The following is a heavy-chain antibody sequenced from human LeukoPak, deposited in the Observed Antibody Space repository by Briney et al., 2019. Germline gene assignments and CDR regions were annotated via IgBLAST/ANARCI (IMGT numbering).Heavy chain of an antibody. Sequence: GGSLRLSCAASGFTFSSYSMNWVRQAPGKGLEWVSYISSSSSTIYYADSVKGRFTISRDNAKNSLYLQMNSLRAEDTAVYYCARPVGYSYGCLDYWGQGTLVTVSS. CDR1: GFTFSSYS. V-gene: IGHV3-48*01. CDR2: ISSSSSTI. D-gene: IGHD5-18*01. J-gene: IGHJ4*02. CDR3: ARPVGYSYGCLDY.